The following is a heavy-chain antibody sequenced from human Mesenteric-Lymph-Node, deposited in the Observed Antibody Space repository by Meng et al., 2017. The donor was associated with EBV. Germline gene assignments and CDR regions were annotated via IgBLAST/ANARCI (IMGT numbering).Heavy chain of an antibody. J-gene: IGHJ4*02. D-gene: IGHD3-22*01. CDR2: IYHRGAT. CDR1: GDAFCSSNG. CDR3: TGGTVDYCAGSGYSYYFDH. V-gene: IGHV4-4*02. Sequence: PVPLEPSGAQALTCGVPGDAFCSSNGCSWVRQPTGRGREGVGEIYHRGATNYNSSRKTRATMSVDKSKNQISLKPACVTSAEPAVYYCTGGTVDYCAGSGYSYYFDHWGQGTLVTVSS.